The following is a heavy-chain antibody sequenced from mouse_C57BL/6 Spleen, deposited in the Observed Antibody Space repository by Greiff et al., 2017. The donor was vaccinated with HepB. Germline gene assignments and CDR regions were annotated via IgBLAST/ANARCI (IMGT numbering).Heavy chain of an antibody. Sequence: QVQLQQPGAELVRPGTSVKLSCKASGYTFTSYWMHWVKQRPGQGLEWIGVIDPSDSYTNYNQKFKGKATLTVDTSSSTAYMQLSSLTSEDSAVYYCAREGGYSNYWSQGTTLTVSS. V-gene: IGHV1-59*01. CDR1: GYTFTSYW. CDR2: IDPSDSYT. D-gene: IGHD2-5*01. J-gene: IGHJ2*01. CDR3: AREGGYSNY.